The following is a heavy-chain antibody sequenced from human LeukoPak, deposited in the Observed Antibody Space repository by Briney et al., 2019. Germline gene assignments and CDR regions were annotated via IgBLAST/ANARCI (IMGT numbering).Heavy chain of an antibody. D-gene: IGHD3-22*01. J-gene: IGHJ4*02. V-gene: IGHV4-39*07. Sequence: PSETLSLTCTVSGGSISSSLYHWGWIRQSPGKNLEWLGSIYYTGTTHYNPSLKSRVTISVDTSKNQFSLNLSSVTAADTAVYYCARELRPSLGPRRYYDSSGYSLTRWGQGTLVTVSS. CDR1: GGSISSSLYH. CDR2: IYYTGTT. CDR3: ARELRPSLGPRRYYDSSGYSLTR.